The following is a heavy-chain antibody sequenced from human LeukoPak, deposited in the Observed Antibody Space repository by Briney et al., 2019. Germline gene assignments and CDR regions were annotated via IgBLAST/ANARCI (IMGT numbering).Heavy chain of an antibody. CDR3: ARDYYDNKGGMDV. V-gene: IGHV3-30-3*01. Sequence: GGSLRLSCAASGFTFSSYAMHWVREAPGKGLEWVAVISYEGSNKYYADSVKGRFTISRDNSKNTLYLQMNSLRAEDTAVYYCARDYYDNKGGMDVWGQGTTVTVSS. CDR1: GFTFSSYA. J-gene: IGHJ6*02. CDR2: ISYEGSNK. D-gene: IGHD3-22*01.